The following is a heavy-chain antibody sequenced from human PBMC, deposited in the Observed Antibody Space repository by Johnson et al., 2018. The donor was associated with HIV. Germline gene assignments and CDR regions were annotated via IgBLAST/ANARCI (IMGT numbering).Heavy chain of an antibody. CDR1: GFTFTTYS. CDR3: ARDRDLGRAFDI. CDR2: ISYDGSNK. D-gene: IGHD1-26*01. J-gene: IGHJ3*02. V-gene: IGHV3-30-3*01. Sequence: QVQLVESGGGVVQPGRSLRLSCAASGFTFTTYSMHWVRQAPGTGLEWVAVISYDGSNKYYADSVKGRFTISRDNSKNTFYLQMNSLRTEDTAVYYCARDRDLGRAFDIWGQGTMVTVSS.